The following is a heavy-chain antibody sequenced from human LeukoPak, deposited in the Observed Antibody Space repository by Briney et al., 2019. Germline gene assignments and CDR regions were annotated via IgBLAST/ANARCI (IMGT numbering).Heavy chain of an antibody. J-gene: IGHJ3*02. CDR2: IIPIFGTA. CDR3: ASGRYSHHAFDI. D-gene: IGHD5-18*01. V-gene: IGHV1-69*01. CDR1: GGTFSSYA. Sequence: VASVKVSCKASGGTFSSYAISWVRQAPGQGLEWMGGIIPIFGTANYAQKFQGRVTITADESTSTAYMELSSLRSEDTAVYYCASGRYSHHAFDIWGQGTMVTVSS.